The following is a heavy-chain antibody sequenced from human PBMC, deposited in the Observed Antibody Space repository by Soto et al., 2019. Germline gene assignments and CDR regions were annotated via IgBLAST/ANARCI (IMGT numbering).Heavy chain of an antibody. D-gene: IGHD3-3*01. CDR3: ARGKGTYYDFWSGYYGPHY. J-gene: IGHJ4*02. V-gene: IGHV4-34*01. CDR1: GVSFSGYY. Sequence: SETLCLTCAVYGVSFSGYYWIWIRKPPGKGLEWIGEINHSGSTNYNPSLKSRVTISVDTSKNQFSLKLSSVTAADTAVYYCARGKGTYYDFWSGYYGPHYWGQGTLVTVSS. CDR2: INHSGST.